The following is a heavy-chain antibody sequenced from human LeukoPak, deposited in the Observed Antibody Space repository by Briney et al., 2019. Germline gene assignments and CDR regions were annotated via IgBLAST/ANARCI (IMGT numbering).Heavy chain of an antibody. D-gene: IGHD1-26*01. CDR1: GFTFSSYA. J-gene: IGHJ4*02. CDR3: ARVGSGSYYGLDY. CDR2: ISYDGSNK. V-gene: IGHV3-30-3*01. Sequence: PGGSLRLSCAASGFTFSSYAMHGVRQAPGKGLEWVAVISYDGSNKYYADSVKGRFTISRDNSKNTLYLQMNSLRAEDTAVYYCARVGSGSYYGLDYWGQGTLVTVSS.